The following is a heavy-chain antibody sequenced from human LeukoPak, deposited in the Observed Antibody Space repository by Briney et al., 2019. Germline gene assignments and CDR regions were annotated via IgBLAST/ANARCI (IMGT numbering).Heavy chain of an antibody. Sequence: GGSLRLSCAASGFTFSSYAMSWVRQAPGKGLEWVSAISGSGGSTYYADSVKGRFTISRDNSKNTLYLQMNSLRAEDTAVYYWAENRAVVTPQYFQHWGQGTLVTVSS. J-gene: IGHJ1*01. CDR1: GFTFSSYA. V-gene: IGHV3-23*01. CDR3: AENRAVVTPQYFQH. CDR2: ISGSGGST. D-gene: IGHD4-23*01.